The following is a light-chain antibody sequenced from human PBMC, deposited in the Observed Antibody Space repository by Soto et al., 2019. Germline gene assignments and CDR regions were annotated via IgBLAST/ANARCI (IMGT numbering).Light chain of an antibody. V-gene: IGKV1-9*01. CDR3: QQFKSYPT. Sequence: DIQLTQSPSFLSASVGDGVTITCRASQGISSYLAWYQQRPGKAPKLLIYAASTLQSGVPSRFSGSGPGTEFTLTISSLQPEDFATYYCQQFKSYPTFGGGTKVEIK. J-gene: IGKJ4*01. CDR2: AAS. CDR1: QGISSY.